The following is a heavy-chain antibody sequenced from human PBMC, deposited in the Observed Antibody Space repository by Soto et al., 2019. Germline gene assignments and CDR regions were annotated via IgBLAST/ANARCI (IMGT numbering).Heavy chain of an antibody. CDR1: GYTFTGYY. Sequence: ASVKVSCKASGYTFTGYYMHWVRQAPGQGLEWMGWINPNSGGTNYAQKFQGWVTMTRDTSISTAHMELSRLRSDDTAVYYCARAPRYCSGGSCFHFDYWGQGTLVTVSS. J-gene: IGHJ4*02. V-gene: IGHV1-2*04. CDR2: INPNSGGT. D-gene: IGHD2-15*01. CDR3: ARAPRYCSGGSCFHFDY.